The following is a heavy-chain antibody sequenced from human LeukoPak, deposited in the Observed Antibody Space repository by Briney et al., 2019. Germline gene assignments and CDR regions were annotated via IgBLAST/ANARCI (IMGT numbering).Heavy chain of an antibody. D-gene: IGHD1-26*01. CDR1: GYTFTSYA. CDR3: ARDYSGSYYRNTFDY. CDR2: INAGNGNT. Sequence: ASVKVSCKASGYTFTSYAMHWVRQAPGQRLEWMGWINAGNGNTKYSQKFQGRVTITRDTSASTAYMELSSLRSEDTAVYYCARDYSGSYYRNTFDYWGQGTLVTVSS. V-gene: IGHV1-3*01. J-gene: IGHJ4*02.